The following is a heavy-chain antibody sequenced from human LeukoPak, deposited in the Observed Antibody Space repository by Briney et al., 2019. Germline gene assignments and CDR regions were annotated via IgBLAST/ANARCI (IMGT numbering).Heavy chain of an antibody. V-gene: IGHV4-38-2*02. CDR2: IYHSGST. J-gene: IGHJ6*03. Sequence: PSETLSLTCTVSGYSISSGYYWGWIRQPPGKGLEWIGSIYHSGSTYYNPSLKSRVTISVDTSKNQFSLKLSSVTAADTAVYYCASDPLVGPDPTAYYYYMDVWGKGTTVTVSS. CDR1: GYSISSGYY. CDR3: ASDPLVGPDPTAYYYYMDV. D-gene: IGHD1-26*01.